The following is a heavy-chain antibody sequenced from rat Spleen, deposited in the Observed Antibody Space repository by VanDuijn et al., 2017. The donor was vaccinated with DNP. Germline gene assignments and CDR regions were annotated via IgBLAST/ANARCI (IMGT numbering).Heavy chain of an antibody. J-gene: IGHJ4*01. Sequence: EVQLVESGGGLVQPGRSLKLSCAASGFTFSNYDMAWVRQAPTKGLEWVASISPSGGSTYYRDSVKGRFTVSRDYGKSSLYLQMDSLRSEDTATYYCARHNAAYYVVDAWGQGTSVTVSS. CDR2: ISPSGGST. CDR3: ARHNAAYYVVDA. V-gene: IGHV5S23*01. CDR1: GFTFSNYD.